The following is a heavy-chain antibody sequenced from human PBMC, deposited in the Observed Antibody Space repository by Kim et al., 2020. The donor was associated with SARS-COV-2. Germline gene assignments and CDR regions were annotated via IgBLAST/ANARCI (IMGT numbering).Heavy chain of an antibody. J-gene: IGHJ4*02. CDR2: IYYSGST. V-gene: IGHV4-39*01. Sequence: SETLSLTCTVSGGSISSSSYYWGWIRQPPGKGLEWIGSIYYSGSTYYNPSLKSRVTISVDTSKNQFSLKLSSVTAADTAVYYCALDYYDSSGVGNYWGQGTLVTVSS. CDR1: GGSISSSSYY. CDR3: ALDYYDSSGVGNY. D-gene: IGHD3-22*01.